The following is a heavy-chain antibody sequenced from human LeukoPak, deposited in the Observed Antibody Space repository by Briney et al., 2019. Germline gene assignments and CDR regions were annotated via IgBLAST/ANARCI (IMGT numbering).Heavy chain of an antibody. V-gene: IGHV3-7*01. CDR2: IKQDESEK. D-gene: IGHD1-1*01. CDR3: ARDKIEGPTKLDY. CDR1: GFTFNYYA. J-gene: IGHJ4*02. Sequence: PGGSLRLSCAASGFTFNYYAMSWVRQAPGKGLEWVANIKQDESEKYYVDSLKGRFTISRDNAKNSLYLQMNSLRAEDTAVYYCARDKIEGPTKLDYWGQGILVTVSS.